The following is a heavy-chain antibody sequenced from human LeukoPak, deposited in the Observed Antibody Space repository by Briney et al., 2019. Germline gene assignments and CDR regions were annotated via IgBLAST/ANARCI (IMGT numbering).Heavy chain of an antibody. Sequence: ASVKVSCKASGYTFTGYYMHWVRQAPGQGLEWMGWINPNSGGTNYAQKFQGWVTMTRDTSISTAYMELRRLRSDDTAVYYCARDLGYCSGGSCYRGMDVWGKGTTVTVSS. J-gene: IGHJ6*04. V-gene: IGHV1-2*04. D-gene: IGHD2-15*01. CDR2: INPNSGGT. CDR1: GYTFTGYY. CDR3: ARDLGYCSGGSCYRGMDV.